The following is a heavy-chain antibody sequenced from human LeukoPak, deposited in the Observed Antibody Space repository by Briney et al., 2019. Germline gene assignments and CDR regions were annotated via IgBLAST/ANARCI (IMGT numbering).Heavy chain of an antibody. CDR2: ISSSSSYI. D-gene: IGHD3-10*01. Sequence: GGSLRLSCAASGFTFSSYSMNWVRQAPGKGLEWVSSISSSSSYIYYADSVKGRFTISRDNAKNSLYLQMNSLRAEDTAVYYCARHGGRGVYYGMDVWGQGTTVTVSS. CDR3: ARHGGRGVYYGMDV. V-gene: IGHV3-21*01. CDR1: GFTFSSYS. J-gene: IGHJ6*02.